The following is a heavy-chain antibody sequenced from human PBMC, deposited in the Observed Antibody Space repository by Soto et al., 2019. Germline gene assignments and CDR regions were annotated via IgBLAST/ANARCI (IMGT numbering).Heavy chain of an antibody. CDR1: GFTFSSYA. D-gene: IGHD2-15*01. V-gene: IGHV3-23*01. J-gene: IGHJ3*02. CDR2: ISGSGGGT. Sequence: GGSLRLSCAASGFTFSSYAMSWVRQAPGKGLEWVSAISGSGGGTYYADSVKGRFTISRDNSKNTLYLQMNSLRAEDTAVYYCSRDRYCSGGSCYSEWAFDIWGQGTMVTVSS. CDR3: SRDRYCSGGSCYSEWAFDI.